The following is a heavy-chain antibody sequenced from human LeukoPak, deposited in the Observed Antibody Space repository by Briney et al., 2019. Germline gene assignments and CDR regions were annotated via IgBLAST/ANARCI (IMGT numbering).Heavy chain of an antibody. V-gene: IGHV1-69*13. CDR3: AREYFWSGYYEVYYYYGMDV. CDR2: IIPIFGTA. CDR1: GGTFSSYA. Sequence: SVKVSCKASGGTFSSYAISWVRQAPGQGLERMGGIIPIFGTANYAQKFQGRVTITADESTSTAYMELSSLRSEDTAVYYCAREYFWSGYYEVYYYYGMDVWGQGTTVTVSS. J-gene: IGHJ6*02. D-gene: IGHD3-3*01.